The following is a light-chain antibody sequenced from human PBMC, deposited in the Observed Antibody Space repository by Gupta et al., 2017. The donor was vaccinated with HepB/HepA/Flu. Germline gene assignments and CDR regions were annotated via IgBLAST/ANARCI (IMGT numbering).Light chain of an antibody. CDR3: HQYNTFPLT. CDR1: QKIDDW. CDR2: KAS. V-gene: IGKV1-5*03. J-gene: IGKJ4*01. Sequence: IQMTQSPSTLSASVGDRVTITCRASQKIDDWLDWYQQKGGKAPKLLIYKASILEIGVPSRFSGSGSGTDFTLTISNLQTDDFATYYCHQYNTFPLTFAGGTKVDIK.